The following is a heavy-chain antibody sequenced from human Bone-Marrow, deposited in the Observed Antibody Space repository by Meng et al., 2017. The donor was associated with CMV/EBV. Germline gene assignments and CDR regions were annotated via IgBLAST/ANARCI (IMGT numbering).Heavy chain of an antibody. CDR3: ARGWLRFLEWLPPSDI. J-gene: IGHJ3*02. D-gene: IGHD3-3*01. CDR2: ISWNSGSI. CDR1: GFTFDDYA. Sequence: SLKISCAASGFTFDDYAMHWVRQAPGKGLEWVSGISWNSGSIGYADSVKGRFTISRDNAKNSLYLQMNSLRAEDTAVYYCARGWLRFLEWLPPSDIWGQGTMVTVSS. V-gene: IGHV3-9*01.